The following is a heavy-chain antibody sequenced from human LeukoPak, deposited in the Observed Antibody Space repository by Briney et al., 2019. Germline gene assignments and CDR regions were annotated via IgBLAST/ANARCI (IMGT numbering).Heavy chain of an antibody. J-gene: IGHJ4*02. V-gene: IGHV3-23*01. D-gene: IGHD5-18*01. Sequence: PGGSLRLSCAASGFTFSSYAMSWVRQAPGKGLEWVSAISGSGGSTYYADSVKGRFTISRDNSKNTLYLQTNSLRAEHTAVYYCAKEGGYGRYPDYWGQGTLVTVSS. CDR3: AKEGGYGRYPDY. CDR2: ISGSGGST. CDR1: GFTFSSYA.